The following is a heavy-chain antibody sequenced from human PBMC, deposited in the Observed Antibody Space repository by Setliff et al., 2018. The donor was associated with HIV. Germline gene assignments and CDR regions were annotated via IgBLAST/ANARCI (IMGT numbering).Heavy chain of an antibody. V-gene: IGHV4-39*07. CDR3: ARGGPTVAFGLDV. D-gene: IGHD4-17*01. J-gene: IGHJ6*02. Sequence: SETLSLTCTVSGGSISNSRYYWGWIRQPPGKGLEWIGNIYHHGTTYYYPSLKGRVTISLDTSNNQFSLNLNSVTAADTAVYYCARGGPTVAFGLDVWGQGTTVTVSS. CDR1: GGSISNSRYY. CDR2: IYHHGTT.